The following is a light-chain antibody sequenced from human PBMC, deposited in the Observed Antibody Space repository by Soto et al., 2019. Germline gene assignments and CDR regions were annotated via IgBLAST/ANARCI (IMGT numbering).Light chain of an antibody. V-gene: IGKV3-15*01. CDR2: GAS. J-gene: IGKJ5*01. CDR1: QIINRN. Sequence: EVVLTQSPATQSVSPGERATLSCRASQIINRNLAWYQQKPGQAPRLLVYGASTRATGIPVRFSGGGSGTEFTLTISSLQPEDFAVYSCQQYHKWPITFGQGTRLEIK. CDR3: QQYHKWPIT.